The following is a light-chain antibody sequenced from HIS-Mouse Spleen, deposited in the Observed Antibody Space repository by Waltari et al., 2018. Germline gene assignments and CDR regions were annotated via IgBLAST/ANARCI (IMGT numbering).Light chain of an antibody. Sequence: SYVLTQPPSVSVAPGTTARITCGGNKLGSKSVQWYQQKPGQAPVLVVYDDSDRPSGIPERFSGSNSGNTATLTISRVEAGDEADYYCQVWDSSSDHVVFGGGTKLTVL. CDR3: QVWDSSSDHVV. CDR2: DDS. V-gene: IGLV3-21*03. J-gene: IGLJ2*01. CDR1: KLGSKS.